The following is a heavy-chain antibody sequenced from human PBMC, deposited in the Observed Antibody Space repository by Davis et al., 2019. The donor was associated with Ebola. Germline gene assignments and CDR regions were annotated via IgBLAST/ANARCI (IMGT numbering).Heavy chain of an antibody. CDR2: ISNDGSKT. J-gene: IGHJ4*02. D-gene: IGHD3-9*01. CDR1: GFTFSDYA. V-gene: IGHV3-30-3*01. CDR3: ARVLTGFSLRPYFDY. Sequence: PGGSLRLSCETSGFTFSDYAVHWVRQAPGKGLEWVTVISNDGSKTYYADSVKGRLTISRDNSKNTLYLQMNSLRAEDTAVYYCARVLTGFSLRPYFDYWGQGTLVTVPS.